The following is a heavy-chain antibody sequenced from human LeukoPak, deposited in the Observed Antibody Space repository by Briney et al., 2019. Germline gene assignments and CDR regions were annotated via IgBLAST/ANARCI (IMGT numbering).Heavy chain of an antibody. Sequence: PGGSLRLSCAASGFTFDDYAMHWVRQAPGKGLEWVSGISWNSGSIGYADSVKGRFTISRDNAKNTLYLQINSLRADDTALYYCATGPYAAFEMWGQGTMVTVSS. CDR1: GFTFDDYA. V-gene: IGHV3-9*01. CDR2: ISWNSGSI. J-gene: IGHJ3*02. CDR3: ATGPYAAFEM. D-gene: IGHD2-2*01.